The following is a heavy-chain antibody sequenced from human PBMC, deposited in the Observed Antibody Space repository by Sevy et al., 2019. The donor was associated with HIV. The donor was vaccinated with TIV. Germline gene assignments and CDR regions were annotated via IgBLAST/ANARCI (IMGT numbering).Heavy chain of an antibody. CDR3: ARGLPKGGYSSSSRWFDP. CDR1: GYTFTDYY. Sequence: GESLKISCKASGYTFTDYYIHWVRQAPGQGLEWMGWINPNSGDTNYAQKFQGRVTMTRDTSTTTAYMELSRLRSDDTAVYYCARGLPKGGYSSSSRWFDPWGQGTLVTVSS. CDR2: INPNSGDT. D-gene: IGHD6-6*01. J-gene: IGHJ5*02. V-gene: IGHV1-2*02.